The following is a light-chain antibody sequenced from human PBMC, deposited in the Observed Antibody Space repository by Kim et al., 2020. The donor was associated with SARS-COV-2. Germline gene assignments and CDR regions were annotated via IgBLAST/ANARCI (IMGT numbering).Light chain of an antibody. J-gene: IGKJ2*01. V-gene: IGKV3-15*01. Sequence: YPRERATLPFGASQMINSNVAWYQHHPGQAPRPLIDGASTRASEIPARFRGSESETEFTLNISSLQSEDIAVCYCQHYDKWPPKTFGQGTKLEV. CDR1: QMINSN. CDR3: QHYDKWPPKT. CDR2: GAS.